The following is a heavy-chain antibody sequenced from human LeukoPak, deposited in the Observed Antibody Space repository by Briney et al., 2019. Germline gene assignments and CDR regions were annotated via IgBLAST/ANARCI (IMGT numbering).Heavy chain of an antibody. J-gene: IGHJ4*02. CDR2: VYYTGST. CDR1: GGSVDTFY. D-gene: IGHD1-26*01. CDR3: ARHVGDYFDS. Sequence: SETLSLTCSVSGGSVDTFYWTWIRQPPGKGLDWLGHVYYTGSTNYNSSLQDRISISIDMSKNQFSLTLTSVTAADMAFYYCARHVGDYFDSWGQGILVTVSS. V-gene: IGHV4-59*08.